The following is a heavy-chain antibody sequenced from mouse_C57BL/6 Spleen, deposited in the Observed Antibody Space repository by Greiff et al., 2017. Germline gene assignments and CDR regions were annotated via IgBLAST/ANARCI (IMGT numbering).Heavy chain of an antibody. V-gene: IGHV1-59*01. D-gene: IGHD1-1*01. Sequence: QVQLKQPGAELVRPGTSVKLSCKASGYTFTSYWMHWVKQRPGQGLEWIGVIDPSDSYTNYNQKFKGKATLTVDTSSSTAYMQLSSLTSEDSAVYYCARVLYGSSYFDGWGQGTTLTVAS. CDR3: ARVLYGSSYFDG. J-gene: IGHJ2*01. CDR2: IDPSDSYT. CDR1: GYTFTSYW.